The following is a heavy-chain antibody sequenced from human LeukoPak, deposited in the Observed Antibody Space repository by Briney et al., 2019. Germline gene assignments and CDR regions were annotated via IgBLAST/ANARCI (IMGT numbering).Heavy chain of an antibody. J-gene: IGHJ4*02. CDR1: GFTFSSYA. D-gene: IGHD6-13*01. V-gene: IGHV3-23*01. Sequence: GGSLRLSCAASGFTFSSYAMSWVRQAPGKGLEWVSAISGSGGSTYYADSVKGRFTISRDNAKNSLYLQMNSLRAEDTALYYCAKDSSPNLYYFDYWGQGTLVTVSS. CDR3: AKDSSPNLYYFDY. CDR2: ISGSGGST.